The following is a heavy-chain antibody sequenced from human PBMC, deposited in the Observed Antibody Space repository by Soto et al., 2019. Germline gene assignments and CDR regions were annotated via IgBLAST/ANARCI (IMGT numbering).Heavy chain of an antibody. D-gene: IGHD6-13*01. CDR2: ISGSGGST. V-gene: IGHV3-23*01. J-gene: IGHJ4*02. CDR1: GFPFCSYA. Sequence: SLKLSSAASGFPFCSYAMSWVRKAPGKGLEWVSAISGSGGSTYYADSVKGRFTISRDNSKNTLYLQMNSLRAEDTAGDYCAKGDSSSFGPHFDYCGQGTLVTVS. CDR3: AKGDSSSFGPHFDY.